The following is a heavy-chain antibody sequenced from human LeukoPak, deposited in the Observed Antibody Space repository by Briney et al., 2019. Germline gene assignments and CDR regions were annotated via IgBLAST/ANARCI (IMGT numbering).Heavy chain of an antibody. CDR3: ARGGGSPGH. CDR2: IKYDGSEK. V-gene: IGHV3-7*01. D-gene: IGHD2-15*01. J-gene: IGHJ1*01. Sequence: GGSLRLSCAASGFTFSSYWMHWVRQAPGKGLEGVANIKYDGSEKYYVDSVKGRFTISRDNTKNSLYLQMNSLGAEDTAVYYCARGGGSPGHWGQGTLVTVFS. CDR1: GFTFSSYW.